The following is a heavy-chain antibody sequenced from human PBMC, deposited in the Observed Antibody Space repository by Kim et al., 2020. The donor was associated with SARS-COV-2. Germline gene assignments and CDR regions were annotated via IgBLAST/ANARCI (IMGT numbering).Heavy chain of an antibody. Sequence: ASVKVSCKASGYTFTSYYMHWVRQAPGQGLEWMGIINPSGGSTSYAQKFQGRVTMTRDTSTSTVYMELSSLRSEDTAVYYCARDNRGNYYDSSGYLSDAFDIWGQGTMVTVSS. J-gene: IGHJ3*02. CDR1: GYTFTSYY. D-gene: IGHD3-22*01. CDR2: INPSGGST. V-gene: IGHV1-46*01. CDR3: ARDNRGNYYDSSGYLSDAFDI.